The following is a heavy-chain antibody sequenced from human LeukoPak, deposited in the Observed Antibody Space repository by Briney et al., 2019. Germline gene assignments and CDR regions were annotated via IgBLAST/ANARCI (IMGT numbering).Heavy chain of an antibody. Sequence: NPGGSLRLSCAASGFTFSNAWMSWVRQAPGKGLEWVSSISSSSSYIYYADSVKGRFTISRDNAKNSLYLQMNSLRAEDTAVYYCARDSVYGDLDAFDIWGQGTMVTVSS. V-gene: IGHV3-21*01. CDR2: ISSSSSYI. CDR1: GFTFSNAW. D-gene: IGHD4-17*01. J-gene: IGHJ3*02. CDR3: ARDSVYGDLDAFDI.